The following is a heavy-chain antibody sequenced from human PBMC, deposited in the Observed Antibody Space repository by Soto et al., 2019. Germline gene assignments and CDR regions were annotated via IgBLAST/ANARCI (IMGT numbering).Heavy chain of an antibody. D-gene: IGHD3-22*01. V-gene: IGHV5-10-1*01. CDR1: GYSFTTYW. Sequence: PGESLKISCKGSGYSFTTYWISWVRQMPGKGLEGMGRIDPNDSYVNYSPSLQGHVTISADKSISTAYLQWSSLKASDAAMYYCVRQDDSSAYYSFFDYWGQGTQVT. J-gene: IGHJ4*01. CDR3: VRQDDSSAYYSFFDY. CDR2: IDPNDSYV.